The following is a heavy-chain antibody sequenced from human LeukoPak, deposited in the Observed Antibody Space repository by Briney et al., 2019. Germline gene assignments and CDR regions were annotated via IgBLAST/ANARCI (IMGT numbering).Heavy chain of an antibody. D-gene: IGHD6-19*01. V-gene: IGHV1-18*01. CDR2: INTHNGDT. CDR3: ARGGPVAGTHKYFQH. CDR1: GYTFASFG. Sequence: ASVKVSFKASGYTFASFGITWVRQAPGQGLEWMGWINTHNGDTNYAQKLQGRVTMTTDTSTSTAYMELRSLRSDDTAVYYCARGGPVAGTHKYFQHWGQGTLVTVSS. J-gene: IGHJ1*01.